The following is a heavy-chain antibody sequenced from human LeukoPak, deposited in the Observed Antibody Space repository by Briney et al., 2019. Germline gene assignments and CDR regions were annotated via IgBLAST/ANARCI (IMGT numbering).Heavy chain of an antibody. J-gene: IGHJ6*02. CDR3: ARMDYYYGMDV. CDR1: GFTFSSYE. V-gene: IGHV3-48*03. Sequence: PGGSLRLSCAASGFTFSSYEMNWVRQAPGKGLEWVSSITSSGSTIYYADSLKGRFTISRDNAKNSLYLQMNSLRAEDTAVYYRARMDYYYGMDVWGQGTTVTVSS. CDR2: ITSSGSTI.